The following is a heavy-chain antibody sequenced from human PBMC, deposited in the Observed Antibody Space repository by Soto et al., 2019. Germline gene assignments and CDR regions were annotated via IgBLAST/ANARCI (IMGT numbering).Heavy chain of an antibody. CDR3: ARSNSYGYSAFDI. CDR1: GGTFSSYA. J-gene: IGHJ3*02. Sequence: SVKVSCKASGGTFSSYAISWVRQAPGQGLEWMRGIIPIFGTANYAQKFQGRVTITADKSTSTAYMELSSLRSEDTAMYYCARSNSYGYSAFDIWGQGTMVTVSS. D-gene: IGHD5-18*01. CDR2: IIPIFGTA. V-gene: IGHV1-69*06.